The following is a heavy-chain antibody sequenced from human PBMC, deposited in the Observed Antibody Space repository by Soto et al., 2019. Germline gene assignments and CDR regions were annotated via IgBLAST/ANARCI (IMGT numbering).Heavy chain of an antibody. D-gene: IGHD2-15*01. Sequence: GGSLRLSCAASGFTFSSYAMSWVRQAPGKGLEWVSAISCGGGSTYYADSVKGRFTISRDNSKNTLYLQMNSLRDEDTAVYYCARDGLHCSGGRCYGVPMDVWGKGTTVTVSS. CDR2: ISCGGGST. CDR3: ARDGLHCSGGRCYGVPMDV. V-gene: IGHV3-23*01. J-gene: IGHJ6*03. CDR1: GFTFSSYA.